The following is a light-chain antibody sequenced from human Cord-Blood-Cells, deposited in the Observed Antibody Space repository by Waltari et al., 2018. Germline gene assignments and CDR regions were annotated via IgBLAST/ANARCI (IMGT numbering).Light chain of an antibody. J-gene: IGKJ1*01. Sequence: EIVMTQSPATLSVSPGERATLPCSASQSVSSNLAWYQQKPGQAPRLLIYGASTRATGIPARFSGSGSGTEFTLTISSLQSEDFAVYYCQQYNNWPRTFDQ. CDR3: QQYNNWPRT. CDR1: QSVSSN. CDR2: GAS. V-gene: IGKV3-15*01.